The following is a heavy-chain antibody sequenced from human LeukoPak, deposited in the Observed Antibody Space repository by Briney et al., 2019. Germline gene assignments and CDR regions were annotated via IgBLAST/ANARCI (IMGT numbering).Heavy chain of an antibody. CDR1: GFTFSSYW. CDR2: ISYDGSNK. J-gene: IGHJ4*02. CDR3: ARGGTAMIVVVRFDY. V-gene: IGHV3-30-3*01. D-gene: IGHD3-22*01. Sequence: PGGSLRLSCAASGFTFSSYWMSWVRQAPGKGLEWVAVISYDGSNKYYADSVKGRFTISRDNSKNTLYLQMNSLRAEDTAVYYCARGGTAMIVVVRFDYWGQGTLVTVSS.